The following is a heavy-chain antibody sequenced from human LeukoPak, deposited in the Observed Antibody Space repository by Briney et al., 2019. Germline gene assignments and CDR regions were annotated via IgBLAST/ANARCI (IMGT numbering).Heavy chain of an antibody. V-gene: IGHV4-38-2*02. D-gene: IGHD3-16*01. CDR2: FYHGGST. CDR1: GYSISTGYY. CDR3: ARETSQKGAHYMDV. Sequence: SETLSLTCTVSGYSISTGYYWDWIRQPPGKGLEWVGTFYHGGSTYYNPSLKSRVTISVDTSKNQFSLKLSSVTAADTAVYYCARETSQKGAHYMDVWGKGTTVTISS. J-gene: IGHJ6*03.